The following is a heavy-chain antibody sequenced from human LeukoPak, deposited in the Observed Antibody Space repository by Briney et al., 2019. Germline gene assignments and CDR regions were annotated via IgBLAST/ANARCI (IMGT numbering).Heavy chain of an antibody. CDR3: ARTNGDYYYYYYMDV. Sequence: GESLKISCKGSGYSFTSYWIGWVRQMPGKGLEWMGIIYPGDSDTRYSPSFQGQVTISADKSISTAYLQWSSLKASDTAMYYCARTNGDYYYYYYMDVWGKGTTVTVSS. CDR1: GYSFTSYW. D-gene: IGHD4-17*01. CDR2: IYPGDSDT. V-gene: IGHV5-51*01. J-gene: IGHJ6*03.